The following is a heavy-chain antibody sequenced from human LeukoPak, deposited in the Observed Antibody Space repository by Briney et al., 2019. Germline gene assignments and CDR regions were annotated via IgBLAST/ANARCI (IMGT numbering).Heavy chain of an antibody. D-gene: IGHD6-19*01. CDR3: TASSGWHDY. V-gene: IGHV1-8*03. CDR2: MNPNSGNT. J-gene: IGHJ4*02. Sequence: ASVKVSCKASGYTFTSYDINWVRQATGQGLEWMGWMNPNSGNTGYAQKFQGRVTITRNTSISTAYMELSGLRSEDTAVYYCTASSGWHDYWGQGTLVTVSS. CDR1: GYTFTSYD.